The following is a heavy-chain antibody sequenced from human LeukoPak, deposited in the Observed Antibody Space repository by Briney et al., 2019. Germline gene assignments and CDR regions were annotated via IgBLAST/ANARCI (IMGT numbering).Heavy chain of an antibody. V-gene: IGHV3-21*06. CDR1: GFTFSSYS. D-gene: IGHD1-26*01. J-gene: IGHJ4*02. CDR2: ISSSSSYI. Sequence: PGGSLRLSCAASGFTFSSYSMNWVRQAPGKGLEWVSSISSSSSYIYYADSVKGRFTISIDNAKNSLYLQMNSLRAEDTAVYYCARRVVGATNTIDYWGQGTLVTVSS. CDR3: ARRVVGATNTIDY.